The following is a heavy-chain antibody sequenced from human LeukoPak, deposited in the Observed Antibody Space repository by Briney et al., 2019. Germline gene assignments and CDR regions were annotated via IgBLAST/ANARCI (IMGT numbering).Heavy chain of an antibody. CDR2: INPSGGST. CDR1: GYTFTNYY. D-gene: IGHD1-26*01. J-gene: IGHJ6*02. Sequence: ASVKVSCKASGYTFTNYYMHWVRQAPGQGLEWMGIINPSGGSTSYAQKFQGRVTMTRDTSTSTVYMELSSLRSEDTAVYYCARDWSQEGGATSSYYGMDVWGQGTTVTVSS. V-gene: IGHV1-46*01. CDR3: ARDWSQEGGATSSYYGMDV.